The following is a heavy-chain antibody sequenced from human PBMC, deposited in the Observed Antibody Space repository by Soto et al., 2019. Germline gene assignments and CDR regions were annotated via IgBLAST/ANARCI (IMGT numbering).Heavy chain of an antibody. CDR3: ARGKRGHDY. CDR2: ISYDGSNK. V-gene: IGHV3-30-3*01. Sequence: PGGSLRLSCAASGFTFSSYAMHWVRQAPGKGLEWVAVISYDGSNKYYADSVKGRFTISRDNSKNTLYLQMNSLRAEDTAVYYCARGKRGHDYWGQGTLVTVSS. D-gene: IGHD3-10*01. CDR1: GFTFSSYA. J-gene: IGHJ4*02.